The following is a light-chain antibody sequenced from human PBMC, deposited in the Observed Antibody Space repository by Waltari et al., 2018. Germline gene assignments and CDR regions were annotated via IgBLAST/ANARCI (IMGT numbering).Light chain of an antibody. J-gene: IGKJ1*01. CDR3: QQYYTSLWT. V-gene: IGKV1-9*01. Sequence: DIQLTHSPSFLSASVGDRVTITCRASQGISSYLAWYQQKPGKAPELLIYSASTLQSGVPSRFSASGSGTEFTLTISSLQPEDVAVYYCQQYYTSLWTFGQGTKVEIK. CDR2: SAS. CDR1: QGISSY.